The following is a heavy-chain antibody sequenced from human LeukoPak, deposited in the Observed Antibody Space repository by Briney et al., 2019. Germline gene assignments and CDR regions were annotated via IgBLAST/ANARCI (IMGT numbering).Heavy chain of an antibody. Sequence: GGSLRLSCAASGFTFSSYAMHWVRQAPGKGLEYVSAISSNGGSTYYANSVKGRFTISRDNSKNTLYLQMDSLRAEDMAVYYCARGLDSGSFQPNDAFDIWGQGTMVTVSS. J-gene: IGHJ3*02. CDR3: ARGLDSGSFQPNDAFDI. D-gene: IGHD1-26*01. CDR2: ISSNGGST. CDR1: GFTFSSYA. V-gene: IGHV3-64*01.